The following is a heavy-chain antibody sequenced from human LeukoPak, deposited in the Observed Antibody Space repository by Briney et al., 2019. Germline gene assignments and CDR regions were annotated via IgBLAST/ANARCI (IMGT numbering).Heavy chain of an antibody. CDR2: ISGSGDST. V-gene: IGHV3-23*01. J-gene: IGHJ4*02. CDR3: AKDSVVVAGLVNYFDS. D-gene: IGHD6-19*01. CDR1: GFTFSNYA. Sequence: PGGSLGLSCAASGFTFSNYAMSWVRQAPGKGLEWVSAISGSGDSTFYTDSAKGRFTISRDNSKNTLYLQMKSLRAEDTAVYYCAKDSVVVAGLVNYFDSWGQGTLVTVSS.